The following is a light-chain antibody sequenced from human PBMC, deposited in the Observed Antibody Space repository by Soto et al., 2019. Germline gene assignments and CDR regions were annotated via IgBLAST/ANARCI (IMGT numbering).Light chain of an antibody. Sequence: QSVLTPPPSAPGSAGQSVAISCTGTSSDVGGYKYVSWYQQHPGKVPKLMIYEVSNRPSGVSNRFSGSKSGNTASMNISGLQDEDEADYYCSSYTSSSIFYVFGTGNKV. CDR1: SSDVGGYKY. J-gene: IGLJ1*01. V-gene: IGLV2-14*01. CDR3: SSYTSSSIFYV. CDR2: EVS.